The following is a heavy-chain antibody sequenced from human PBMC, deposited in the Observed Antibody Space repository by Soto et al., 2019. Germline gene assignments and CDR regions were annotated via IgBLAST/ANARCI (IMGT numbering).Heavy chain of an antibody. CDR3: ARERYDFWSGYYYYYGMDV. CDR1: GFTFSSYA. D-gene: IGHD3-3*01. J-gene: IGHJ6*02. Sequence: GGSLRLSCAASGFTFSSYAMHWVRQAPGKGLEWVAVISYDGSNKYYADSVKGRFTISRDNSKNTLYLQMNSLRAEDTAVYYCARERYDFWSGYYYYYGMDVWGQGTTVTVSS. V-gene: IGHV3-30-3*01. CDR2: ISYDGSNK.